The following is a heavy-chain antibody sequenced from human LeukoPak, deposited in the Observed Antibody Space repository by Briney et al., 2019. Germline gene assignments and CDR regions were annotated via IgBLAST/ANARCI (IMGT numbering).Heavy chain of an antibody. CDR2: ISAYNGNT. V-gene: IGHV1-18*01. D-gene: IGHD4-17*01. CDR3: ARDGQVPYGDYYYYGMDV. CDR1: GYTFTSYG. J-gene: IGHJ6*02. Sequence: GASEKVSCKAPGYTFTSYGISWVRQAPGQGLEWMGWISAYNGNTNYAQKLQGRVTMTTDTSTSTAYVELRSLRSDDTAVYYCARDGQVPYGDYYYYGMDVWGQGTTVTVSS.